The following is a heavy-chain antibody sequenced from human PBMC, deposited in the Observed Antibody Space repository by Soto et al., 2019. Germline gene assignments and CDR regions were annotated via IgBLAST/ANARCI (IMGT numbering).Heavy chain of an antibody. V-gene: IGHV1-3*01. CDR2: INAGNGNT. CDR1: GYTFTSYA. Sequence: QVQLVQSGAEVKKPGASVKVSCKASGYTFTSYAMHCVRQAPGQRLEWMGWINAGNGNTKYSQKFQGRVTITRDTSAITAYMELSSLRSEDTAVYYCLFGGYESPVGAFDIWGQGTMVTVSS. D-gene: IGHD3-16*01. J-gene: IGHJ3*02. CDR3: LFGGYESPVGAFDI.